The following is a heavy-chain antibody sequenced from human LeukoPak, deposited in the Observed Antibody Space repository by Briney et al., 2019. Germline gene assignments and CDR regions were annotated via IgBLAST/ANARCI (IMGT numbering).Heavy chain of an antibody. J-gene: IGHJ4*02. CDR2: VSSSGIIK. CDR1: GFTFNDYH. V-gene: IGHV3-11*01. D-gene: IGHD4-17*01. Sequence: GGSLRLSCAASGFTFNDYHMSWIRQAPGKGLEWIAYVSSSGIIKYYPDSVKGRFTISRDNAKNSLSLQINSLTAEETAVYYCVRXXXSTVTYDYWGQGTLVTVSS. CDR3: VRXXXSTVTYDY.